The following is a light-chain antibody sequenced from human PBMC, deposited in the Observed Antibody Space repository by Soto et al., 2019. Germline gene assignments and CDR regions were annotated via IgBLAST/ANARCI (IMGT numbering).Light chain of an antibody. Sequence: EIVLTQSPSTLSVSPGERGTLSCRASQSVSSTLAWYQQKPGQAPSLLIYGASARATGFPARFSASGSGTEFTLTISSLQSEDFAVYYCQQYNNWPWTFGRGTKVDIK. CDR2: GAS. J-gene: IGKJ1*01. CDR3: QQYNNWPWT. V-gene: IGKV3-15*01. CDR1: QSVSST.